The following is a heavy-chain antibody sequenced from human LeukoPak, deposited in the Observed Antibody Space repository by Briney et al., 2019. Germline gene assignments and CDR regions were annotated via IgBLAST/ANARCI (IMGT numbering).Heavy chain of an antibody. V-gene: IGHV3-53*05. CDR1: GFTVSSNS. CDR2: IYSGGST. J-gene: IGHJ5*02. CDR3: ARDQVHMGAYYYDSSGYWFDP. D-gene: IGHD3-22*01. Sequence: PGGSLRLSCAASGFTVSSNSMSWVRQAPGKGLEWVSVIYSGGSTHYADSVKGRFTISRDNSKNTLYLQMNSLRAEDTAVYYCARDQVHMGAYYYDSSGYWFDPWGQGTLVTVSS.